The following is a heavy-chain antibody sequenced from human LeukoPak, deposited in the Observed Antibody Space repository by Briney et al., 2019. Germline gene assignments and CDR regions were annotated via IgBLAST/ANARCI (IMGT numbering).Heavy chain of an antibody. CDR3: AKSYFDYSTYYSYYFNL. V-gene: IGHV4-4*09. J-gene: IGHJ4*02. CDR2: VYTSGST. CDR1: GGSISGGC. Sequence: PSETLSLTCTVSGGSISGGCWSWIRRPPGRGLEWIGYVYTSGSTNYNPSLKSRVTISVDTSKSQSALKLSSVTAADTAVYYCAKSYFDYSTYYSYYFNLWGQGALVTVSS. D-gene: IGHD4-11*01.